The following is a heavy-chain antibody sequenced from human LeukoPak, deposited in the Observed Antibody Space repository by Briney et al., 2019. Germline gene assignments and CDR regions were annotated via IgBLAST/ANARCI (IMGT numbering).Heavy chain of an antibody. D-gene: IGHD3-16*01. J-gene: IGHJ5*02. CDR2: VYYSGST. Sequence: SETLSLTCTVSGGSITSYYWSWIRQPPGKGLEWIGYVYYSGSTNYNPSLKSRVTISIDTSNNQFSLKLSSVTAADTAVYYCAGEMGNWFDPWGQGTLVIVSS. CDR1: GGSITSYY. V-gene: IGHV4-59*01. CDR3: AGEMGNWFDP.